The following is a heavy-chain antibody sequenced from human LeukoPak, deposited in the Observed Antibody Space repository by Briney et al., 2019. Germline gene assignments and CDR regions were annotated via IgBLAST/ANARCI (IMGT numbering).Heavy chain of an antibody. J-gene: IGHJ4*02. CDR2: IYSDGST. CDR3: ARDSHSSGYYQFDY. Sequence: GGSLRLSCAASGFTISSNYMSWVRQAPGKGLEWVSVIYSDGSTYYADSVKGRFTISRDNSKNTLYLQMNSLRAEDTAVYYCARDSHSSGYYQFDYWGQGTLVTVSS. D-gene: IGHD3-22*01. V-gene: IGHV3-53*01. CDR1: GFTISSNY.